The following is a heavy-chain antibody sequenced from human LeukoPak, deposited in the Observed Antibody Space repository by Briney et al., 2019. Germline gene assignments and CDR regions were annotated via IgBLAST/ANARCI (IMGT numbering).Heavy chain of an antibody. CDR3: ARARSPPVSIFAAIRGVYYYYYMDV. D-gene: IGHD2-2*02. J-gene: IGHJ6*03. CDR2: MNPNSGNT. V-gene: IGHV1-8*03. CDR1: GYTFTSYD. Sequence: ASVKVSCKASGYTFTSYDINWVRQATGQGLEWMGWMNPNSGNTGYAQKFQGRVTITRNTSISTAYMELSSLRSEDTAVYYCARARSPPVSIFAAIRGVYYYYYMDVWGKGTTVTVSS.